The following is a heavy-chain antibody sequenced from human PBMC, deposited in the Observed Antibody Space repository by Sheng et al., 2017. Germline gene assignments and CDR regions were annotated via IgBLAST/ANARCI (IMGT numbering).Heavy chain of an antibody. Sequence: QVQLVQSGADVKKPGSSVKVSCKASGGTFSNYAISWVRQAPGQGLELMGGIVPILWYTNYAQKFQGRVTITTDESATTVYMELSSLRSEDTAMYYCARGVDYEILTGWRGALDIWGQGSMV. V-gene: IGHV1-69*05. CDR1: GGTFSNYA. D-gene: IGHD3-9*01. CDR2: IVPILWYT. CDR3: ARGVDYEILTGWRGALDI. J-gene: IGHJ3*02.